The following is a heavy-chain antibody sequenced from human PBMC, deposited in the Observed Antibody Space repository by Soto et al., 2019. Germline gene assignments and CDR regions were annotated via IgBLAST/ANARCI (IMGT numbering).Heavy chain of an antibody. J-gene: IGHJ4*02. Sequence: SETLSLTCTVSGGSISSSRCHWGWIRQPPGKGLEWIGYIYHSGSTHYNPSLKSRVTVSVDTSKNQFSLKLTSMTAADTAVYFCVGHRNYIVVSGSYFDYWSQGTLVTVSS. CDR3: VGHRNYIVVSGSYFDY. D-gene: IGHD6-19*01. V-gene: IGHV4-39*01. CDR1: GGSISSSRCH. CDR2: IYHSGST.